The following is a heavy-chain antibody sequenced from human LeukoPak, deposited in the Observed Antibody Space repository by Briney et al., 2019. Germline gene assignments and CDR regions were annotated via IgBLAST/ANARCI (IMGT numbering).Heavy chain of an antibody. CDR1: GFAFDEHG. CDR2: INWSGGST. D-gene: IGHD2-2*01. Sequence: GGSLRLSCTASGFAFDEHGMSWVRQVPGKGLEWVSGINWSGGSTGYADPLRGRFTISRDNTKNSLYLQMDSLRAEDTALYYCARAPITSPFYFDSWGQGTLVTVSS. V-gene: IGHV3-20*04. J-gene: IGHJ4*02. CDR3: ARAPITSPFYFDS.